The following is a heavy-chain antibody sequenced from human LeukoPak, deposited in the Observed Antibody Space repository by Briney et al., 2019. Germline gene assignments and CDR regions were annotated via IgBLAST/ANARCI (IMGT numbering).Heavy chain of an antibody. Sequence: GSLRLSCAASGFTFSSYWMGWVRQAPGKGLEWVANIKQDGSEKYYVDSVKGRFTISRDNAKNSLYLQMNSLRAEDTAVYYCARTGESSWYSSADYYMDVWGKGTTVTVSS. CDR1: GFTFSSYW. CDR2: IKQDGSEK. CDR3: ARTGESSWYSSADYYMDV. D-gene: IGHD6-13*01. V-gene: IGHV3-7*01. J-gene: IGHJ6*03.